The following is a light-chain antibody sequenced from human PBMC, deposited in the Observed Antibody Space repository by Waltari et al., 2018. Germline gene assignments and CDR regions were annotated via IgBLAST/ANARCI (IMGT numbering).Light chain of an antibody. V-gene: IGLV2-23*01. CDR1: SSDVGSYTL. J-gene: IGLJ1*01. Sequence: QSALTQPASVSGSPGQPMTISSSGPSSDVGSYTLVSWYQQQPDKAPKLLIYEGTKRPSGVSNRFSGAKSGSTASLTISGLQAEDEGDYYCCSYGNSIYVFGSGTKVTVI. CDR2: EGT. CDR3: CSYGNSIYV.